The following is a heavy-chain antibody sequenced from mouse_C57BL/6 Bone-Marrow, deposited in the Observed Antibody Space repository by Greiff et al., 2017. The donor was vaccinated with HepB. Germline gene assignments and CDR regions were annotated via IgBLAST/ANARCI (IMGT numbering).Heavy chain of an antibody. Sequence: EVHLVESGGGLVKPGGSLKLSCAASGFTFSDYGMHWVRQAPEKGLEWVAYISSGSSTIYYADTVKGRFTISRDNAKNTLFLQMTSLRSEDTAMYYCARGGYSAWFAYWGQGTRVTVSA. D-gene: IGHD2-3*01. V-gene: IGHV5-17*01. CDR1: GFTFSDYG. CDR2: ISSGSSTI. CDR3: ARGGYSAWFAY. J-gene: IGHJ3*01.